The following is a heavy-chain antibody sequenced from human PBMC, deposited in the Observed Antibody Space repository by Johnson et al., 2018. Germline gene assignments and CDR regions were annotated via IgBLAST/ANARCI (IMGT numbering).Heavy chain of an antibody. CDR3: ARDPHEFGLSVAGIRYNYYFMDV. J-gene: IGHJ6*03. CDR1: GFTFSNYS. CDR2: ICGSSTYI. Sequence: VQLVESGGGLVKPGGSLRLSCAASGFTFSNYSMNWVRQAPGKGLEWVSSICGSSTYIYYADSVKGRFTISRDHAKNSLYLQMDSLSAEDTGIYYCARDPHEFGLSVAGIRYNYYFMDVWGKGTTVTVSS. V-gene: IGHV3-21*01. D-gene: IGHD6-19*01.